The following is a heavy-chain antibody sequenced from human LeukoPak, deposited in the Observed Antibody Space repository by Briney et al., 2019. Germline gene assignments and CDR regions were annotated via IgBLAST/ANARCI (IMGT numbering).Heavy chain of an antibody. CDR3: ATAWGWAPLDAFDI. CDR2: FDPEDGET. D-gene: IGHD1-26*01. CDR1: GYTLTELS. V-gene: IGHV1-24*01. Sequence: ASVKVSCKVSGYTLTELSMHWVRQAPGKGLEWMGGFDPEDGETIYAQKFQGRVTVTEDTSTDTAYMELSSLRSEDTAVYYCATAWGWAPLDAFDIWGQGTMVTVSS. J-gene: IGHJ3*02.